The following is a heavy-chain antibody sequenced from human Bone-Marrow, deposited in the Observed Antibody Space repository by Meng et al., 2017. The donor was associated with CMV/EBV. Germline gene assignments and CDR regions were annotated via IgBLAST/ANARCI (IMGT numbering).Heavy chain of an antibody. CDR2: ISAYNGNT. Sequence: TFTSYGISWVRPAPGHGLEWMGWISAYNGNTNYAQKLQGSVTMTTDTSTSTAYMELRSLRSDDTAVYYCARAEDIVVVVAATGWFDPWGQGTLVTVSS. J-gene: IGHJ5*02. CDR1: TFTSYG. V-gene: IGHV1-18*01. CDR3: ARAEDIVVVVAATGWFDP. D-gene: IGHD2-15*01.